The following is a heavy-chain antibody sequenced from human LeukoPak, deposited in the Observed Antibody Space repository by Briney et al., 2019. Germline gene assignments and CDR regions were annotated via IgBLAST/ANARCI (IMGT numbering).Heavy chain of an antibody. V-gene: IGHV3-7*01. J-gene: IGHJ4*02. CDR1: GFTFSSYW. Sequence: GGSLRLFCAASGFTFSSYWMSWVRQAPGKGLEWVANIKQDGSEKYYVDSVKGRFTISRDNAKNSLYLQMISLRAEDTAVYYYARVGGRYSPLGYWGQGTLVTVSS. D-gene: IGHD3-16*02. CDR3: ARVGGRYSPLGY. CDR2: IKQDGSEK.